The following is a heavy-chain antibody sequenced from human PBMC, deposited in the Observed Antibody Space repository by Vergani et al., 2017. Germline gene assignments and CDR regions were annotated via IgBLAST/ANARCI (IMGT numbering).Heavy chain of an antibody. CDR3: ANLWFGGAVVY. CDR2: INHSGNT. J-gene: IGHJ4*02. Sequence: QVQLQQWGAGLLKPSETLSLTCAVYGGSFSGYYWSWIRQPPGKGLEWIGEINHSGNTNYNPSLKSRVTISVDTSKNQFSLNLSSVTAADTAEYYCANLWFGGAVVYWGQGTLVTVSS. V-gene: IGHV4-34*01. CDR1: GGSFSGYY. D-gene: IGHD3-10*01.